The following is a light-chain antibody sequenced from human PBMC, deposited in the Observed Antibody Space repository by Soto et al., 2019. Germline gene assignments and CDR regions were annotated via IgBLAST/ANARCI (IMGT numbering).Light chain of an antibody. Sequence: DIVMTQSPDSLAVSLGERATINCKSSQSVLYSSNNKNYLAWYQQKPGQPPKLLIYWASTRESGVPDRFSGSGSGTDFNLTISSLQAEDVAVYYCQQYYSTPPLTFGGGPKVEIK. CDR1: QSVLYSSNNKNY. CDR3: QQYYSTPPLT. CDR2: WAS. V-gene: IGKV4-1*01. J-gene: IGKJ4*01.